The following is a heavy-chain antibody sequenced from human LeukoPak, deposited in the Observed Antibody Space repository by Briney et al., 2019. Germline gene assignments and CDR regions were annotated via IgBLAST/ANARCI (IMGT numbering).Heavy chain of an antibody. CDR3: ARELWFANAPGSWLDP. CDR2: ISYDGSNK. D-gene: IGHD3-10*01. V-gene: IGHV3-30*04. Sequence: GRSLRLSCAASGFTFSSYAMHWVRQAPGKGLEWVAVISYDGSNKYYADSVKGRFTISRDNSKNTLYLQMNSLRAEDTAVYYCARELWFANAPGSWLDPWGQGTLVTVSS. J-gene: IGHJ5*02. CDR1: GFTFSSYA.